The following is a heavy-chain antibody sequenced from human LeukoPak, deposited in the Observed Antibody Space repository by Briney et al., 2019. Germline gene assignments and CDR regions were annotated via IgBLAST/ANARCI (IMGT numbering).Heavy chain of an antibody. CDR1: GFTFSTYT. CDR3: ARDGPRVAVFDC. CDR2: ITSSSSYI. Sequence: GGSLRLSCAASGFTFSTYTMNWVRQAPGKGLEWVSSITSSSSYIYYADSVKGRFTISRDNAKNSLYLQMNSLRAEDTAVFYCARDGPRVAVFDCWGQGTLVTVSS. J-gene: IGHJ4*02. V-gene: IGHV3-21*01. D-gene: IGHD6-19*01.